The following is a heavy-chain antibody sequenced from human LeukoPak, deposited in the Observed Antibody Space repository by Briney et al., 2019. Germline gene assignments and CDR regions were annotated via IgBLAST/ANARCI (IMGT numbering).Heavy chain of an antibody. Sequence: GRSLRLSCAASGFTFDDYAMHWVRQAPGKGLEWVSGISWNSGSIGYADSVKGRFTISRDNAKNSLYLQMNSLRAEDTALHYCAKDLNYDFWSGSVDYWGQGTLVTVSS. D-gene: IGHD3-3*01. CDR2: ISWNSGSI. J-gene: IGHJ4*02. CDR1: GFTFDDYA. V-gene: IGHV3-9*01. CDR3: AKDLNYDFWSGSVDY.